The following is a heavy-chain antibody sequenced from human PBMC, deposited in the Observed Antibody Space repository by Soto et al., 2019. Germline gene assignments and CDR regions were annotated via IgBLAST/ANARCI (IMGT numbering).Heavy chain of an antibody. Sequence: PSETLSLTCAVYGGSFRGYYWTWIRQPPGKGLEWIGEINHSGSTNYNPSLKSRVTISVDTSKNQFSLNLKSVTAADTAVYHCARGMAVTGHYFDSWGRGTLVTVSS. V-gene: IGHV4-34*01. CDR1: GGSFRGYY. CDR3: ARGMAVTGHYFDS. D-gene: IGHD6-19*01. J-gene: IGHJ4*02. CDR2: INHSGST.